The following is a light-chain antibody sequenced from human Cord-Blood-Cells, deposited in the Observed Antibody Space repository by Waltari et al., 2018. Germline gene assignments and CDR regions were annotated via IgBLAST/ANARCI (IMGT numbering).Light chain of an antibody. CDR2: AAS. CDR3: QQSYSTHT. CDR1: QSISSY. J-gene: IGKJ2*01. V-gene: IGKV1-39*01. Sequence: DIQMTQSPSSLSASVGHTVTITCRASQSISSYLNWYQQKPGKAPKLLIYAASSLQSGVPSRFSGSGSGTDFTLTISSLQPEDFATYYCQQSYSTHTFGQGTKLEIK.